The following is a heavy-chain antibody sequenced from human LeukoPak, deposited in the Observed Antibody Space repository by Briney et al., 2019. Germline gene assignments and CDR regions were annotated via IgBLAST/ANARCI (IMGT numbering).Heavy chain of an antibody. J-gene: IGHJ5*02. CDR2: INPNSGGT. D-gene: IGHD3-10*01. CDR3: ARGSIWFGGIDP. Sequence: ASVKVSCKASGYTFTSYDINWVRQAPGQGLEWMGWINPNSGGTNYAQKFQGRVTMTRDTSISTAYMELSRLRSDDTAVYYCARGSIWFGGIDPWGQGTLVTVSS. CDR1: GYTFTSYD. V-gene: IGHV1-2*02.